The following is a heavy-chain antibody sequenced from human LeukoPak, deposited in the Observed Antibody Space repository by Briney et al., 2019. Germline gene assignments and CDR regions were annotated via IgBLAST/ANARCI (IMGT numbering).Heavy chain of an antibody. Sequence: GGSLRLSCAASGFTFSSYAMSWVRQAPGKGLEWGSAISGSGGSTYYADSVKGRFTISRDNSKNTLYLQMNSLRAEDTAVYYCAKSVRGGYNWAKTSEGYYFAYWGQGTLVTVSS. J-gene: IGHJ4*02. D-gene: IGHD5-24*01. CDR1: GFTFSSYA. CDR3: AKSVRGGYNWAKTSEGYYFAY. V-gene: IGHV3-23*01. CDR2: ISGSGGST.